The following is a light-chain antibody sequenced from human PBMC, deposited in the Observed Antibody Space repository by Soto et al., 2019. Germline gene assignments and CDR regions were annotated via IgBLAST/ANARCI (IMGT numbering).Light chain of an antibody. V-gene: IGLV2-14*01. CDR1: SSDVGGYNY. J-gene: IGLJ1*01. CDR2: EVS. CDR3: SSYTSSSTR. Sequence: QSVLTQPASVSGSPGQSITISCTGTSSDVGGYNYVSWYQQHPGKAPKLMIYEVSNRPSGVSNRFSGSKSGNTASLTISGLQAEDEADYSGSSYTSSSTRFGTGTKVTVL.